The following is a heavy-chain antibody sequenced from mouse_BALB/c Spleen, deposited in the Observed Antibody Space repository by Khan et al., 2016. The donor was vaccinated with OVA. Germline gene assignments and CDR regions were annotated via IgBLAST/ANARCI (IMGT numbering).Heavy chain of an antibody. J-gene: IGHJ2*01. CDR2: ISYSGGP. CDR3: ARGNYDGYYYDY. Sequence: EVQLVESGPGLVKPSQSLSLTCTVTGYSITSGYAWNWIRQFPGNKLEWMGYISYSGGPSYNPSLKSRISITRDTSKNQFFLQLNSVPTEDTATEYCARGNYDGYYYDYWGQGTPLTVSS. CDR1: GYSITSGYA. V-gene: IGHV3-2*02. D-gene: IGHD2-4*01.